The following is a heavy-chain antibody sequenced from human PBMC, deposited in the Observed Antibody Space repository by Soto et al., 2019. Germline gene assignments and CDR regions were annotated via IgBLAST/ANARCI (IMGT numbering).Heavy chain of an antibody. Sequence: EVQLVESGGGLVKPGGSLRLSCAASGFTFSSYSMNWVRQAPGKGLEWLSYIDSSGTTIYYADSVKGRFIISRDNAKNSLYLQMNSLRDEDTAVYYCARGGVATIFGDSWGQGTLVTVSS. D-gene: IGHD5-12*01. CDR1: GFTFSSYS. V-gene: IGHV3-48*02. CDR2: IDSSGTTI. CDR3: ARGGVATIFGDS. J-gene: IGHJ4*02.